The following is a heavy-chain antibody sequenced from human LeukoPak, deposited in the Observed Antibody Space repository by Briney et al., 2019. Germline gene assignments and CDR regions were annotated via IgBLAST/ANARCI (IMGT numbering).Heavy chain of an antibody. CDR3: ARDYLSDYVRGYSGLFAP. V-gene: IGHV3-74*01. Sequence: GGSLRLSCAASKFTFNTYWMHWVRHAPGRGLVWVSRIDSVGSTTDYAASVKGRFTISRDNARNTLYQQMNRLRAEHTAVYYYARDYLSDYVRGYSGLFAPWGQGTLVTVSS. D-gene: IGHD4-17*01. J-gene: IGHJ5*02. CDR1: KFTFNTYW. CDR2: IDSVGSTT.